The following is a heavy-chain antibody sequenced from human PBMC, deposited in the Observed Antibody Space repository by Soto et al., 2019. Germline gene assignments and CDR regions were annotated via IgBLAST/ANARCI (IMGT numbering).Heavy chain of an antibody. CDR2: TYHRGNT. CDR3: ARAYYDTKGYRLDP. J-gene: IGHJ5*02. V-gene: IGHV4-31*03. Sequence: SETLSLTCSVSGVSISSGVYYWTWVRQHPEKGLESIGYTYHRGNTYYSPSLGGRVAISIDTSKNQFSLTLTSVTAADTAVYYCARAYYDTKGYRLDPWGLGTRVTVAS. CDR1: GVSISSGVYY. D-gene: IGHD3-16*01.